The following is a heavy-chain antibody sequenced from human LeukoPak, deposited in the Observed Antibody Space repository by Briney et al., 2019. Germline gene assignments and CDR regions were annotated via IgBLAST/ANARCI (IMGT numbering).Heavy chain of an antibody. CDR2: FDPEDGET. D-gene: IGHD3-22*01. CDR3: ASAVFYYDSHGYFFDY. Sequence: GASVKVSCKVSGYTLTELSMHWVRQAPGKGLEWMGGFDPEDGETIYAQKFQGRVTMTEDTSTDTACMELSSLRSEDTAVYYCASAVFYYDSHGYFFDYWGQGTLVTVSS. CDR1: GYTLTELS. V-gene: IGHV1-24*01. J-gene: IGHJ4*02.